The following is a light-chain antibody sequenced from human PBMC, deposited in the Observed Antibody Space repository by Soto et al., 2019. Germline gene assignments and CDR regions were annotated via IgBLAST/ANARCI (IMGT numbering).Light chain of an antibody. V-gene: IGKV1-6*01. J-gene: IGKJ4*02. Sequence: TQMTQSPLSLSASAGEKIIITCRASRDVGSDVSWYQQKPGQAPKLVIYAASNLYTGVPSRFSGRRSGTEFTLTISSLQPEDFASYYCLQDYGDSWTFGGGTKVEIE. CDR3: LQDYGDSWT. CDR1: RDVGSD. CDR2: AAS.